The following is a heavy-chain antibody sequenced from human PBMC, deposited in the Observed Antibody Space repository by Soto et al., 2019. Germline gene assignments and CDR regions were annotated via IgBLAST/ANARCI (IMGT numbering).Heavy chain of an antibody. CDR1: GFTFSSYS. Sequence: GGSLRLSCAASGFTFSSYSMNWVHQAPGKGLEWVSYISSSSSTIYYADSVKGRFTISRDNAKNSLYLQMNSLRAEDTAVYYCARETGTMVRGVTNYFDYWGQGTLVTVSS. CDR3: ARETGTMVRGVTNYFDY. D-gene: IGHD3-10*01. CDR2: ISSSSSTI. V-gene: IGHV3-48*01. J-gene: IGHJ4*02.